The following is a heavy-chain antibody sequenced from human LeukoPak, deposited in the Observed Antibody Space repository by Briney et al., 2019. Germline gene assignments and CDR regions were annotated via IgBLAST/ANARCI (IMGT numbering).Heavy chain of an antibody. Sequence: GGSLRLSCAVSGFSVSYNYMSWVRQAPGKGLEWVSVIQSDDTTFYADSVRGRFTISRDNPKNTLFLQMNSLRVEDTAVYYCARGRPHGNDYWGQGTLVTVSS. V-gene: IGHV3-66*01. CDR1: GFSVSYNY. D-gene: IGHD4-23*01. CDR2: IQSDDTT. J-gene: IGHJ4*02. CDR3: ARGRPHGNDY.